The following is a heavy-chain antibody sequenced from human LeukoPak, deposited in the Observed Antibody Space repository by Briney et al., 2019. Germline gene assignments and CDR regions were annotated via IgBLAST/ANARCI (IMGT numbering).Heavy chain of an antibody. CDR1: GYSFTSFW. Sequence: GESLQISCKGSGYSFTSFWIGWVRQMPGKGLEWMGVIYPGDSDTRYSPSFQGQVTISADKSFSTAYLQWSSLKASDTAMYYCARRQDYDAFDIWGQGTMVTVSS. CDR2: IYPGDSDT. CDR3: ARRQDYDAFDI. D-gene: IGHD2-15*01. V-gene: IGHV5-51*01. J-gene: IGHJ3*02.